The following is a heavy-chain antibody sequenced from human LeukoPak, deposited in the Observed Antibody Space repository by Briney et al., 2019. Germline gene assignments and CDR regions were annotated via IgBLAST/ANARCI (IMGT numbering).Heavy chain of an antibody. CDR2: IYYSGSS. D-gene: IGHD3-22*01. CDR3: AGLLGYPGPWYFDL. CDR1: GGSISSYY. V-gene: IGHV4-59*08. Sequence: PAETLSLTCTVSGGSISSYYWSWLRQPPGKGLEWIGYIYYSGSSNYNPSLKSRVTISVDTSKNQFYLKMSSVTAAATAVYYCAGLLGYPGPWYFDLWGRGTLVTVSS. J-gene: IGHJ2*01.